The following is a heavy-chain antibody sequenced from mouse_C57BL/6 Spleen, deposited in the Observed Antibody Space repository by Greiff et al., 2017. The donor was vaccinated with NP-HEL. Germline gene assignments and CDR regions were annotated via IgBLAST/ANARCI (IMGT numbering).Heavy chain of an antibody. J-gene: IGHJ3*01. CDR2: INPNNGGT. Sequence: EVQLQQSGPELVKPGASVKISCKASGYTFTDYYMNWVKQSHGKSLEWIGDINPNNGGTSYNQKFKGKATLTVDKSSSTAYMELRSLTSEDSAVYYCARKGDYGSSYGFAYWGQGTLVTVSA. D-gene: IGHD1-1*01. V-gene: IGHV1-26*01. CDR3: ARKGDYGSSYGFAY. CDR1: GYTFTDYY.